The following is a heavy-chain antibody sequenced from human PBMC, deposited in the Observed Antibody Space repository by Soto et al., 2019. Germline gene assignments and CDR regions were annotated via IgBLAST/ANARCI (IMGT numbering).Heavy chain of an antibody. CDR2: ILPIFGTA. V-gene: IGHV1-69*01. Sequence: QVQLVQSGAEVKKPVSSVKVSCKASGGTFSSYDLSWVRQAPGQGLEWMGGILPIFGTANYAQKFQGRVTINADESTRTAYMELSSLRSEDTAVYYCARESDYGGTAFFDSWGQGTLVTVSS. CDR1: GGTFSSYD. J-gene: IGHJ4*02. D-gene: IGHD4-17*01. CDR3: ARESDYGGTAFFDS.